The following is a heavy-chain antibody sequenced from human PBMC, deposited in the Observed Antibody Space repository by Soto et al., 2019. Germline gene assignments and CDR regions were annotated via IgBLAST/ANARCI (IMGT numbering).Heavy chain of an antibody. Sequence: GASVKVSCKASGYTFTSYGISWVRQAPGQGLEWMGWINAYNGNTNYAQKLQGRVTMTRDTSISTAYMELSRLRSDDTAVYYCARDLTGLQVVAAADTAYYYYYGMDVWGQGTTVTVSS. CDR3: ARDLTGLQVVAAADTAYYYYYGMDV. D-gene: IGHD6-13*01. V-gene: IGHV1-18*01. CDR2: INAYNGNT. J-gene: IGHJ6*02. CDR1: GYTFTSYG.